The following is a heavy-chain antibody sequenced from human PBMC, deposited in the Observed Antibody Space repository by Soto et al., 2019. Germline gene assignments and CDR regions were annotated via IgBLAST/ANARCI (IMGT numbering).Heavy chain of an antibody. CDR1: GGSFSCYY. J-gene: IGHJ4*02. V-gene: IGHV4-34*01. CDR2: INHSGST. CDR3: ARGYCSSTSCHTGMGY. Sequence: SETRSLTWAVYGGSFSCYYWSWSRQPPGKGLEWIGEINHSGSTNYNPSLKSRVTISVDTSKNQFSLKLSSVTAADTAVYYCARGYCSSTSCHTGMGYWGQGTLVTVSS. D-gene: IGHD2-2*02.